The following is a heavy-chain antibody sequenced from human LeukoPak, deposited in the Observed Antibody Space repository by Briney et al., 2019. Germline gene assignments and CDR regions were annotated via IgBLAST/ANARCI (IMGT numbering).Heavy chain of an antibody. CDR2: ISSNGGST. V-gene: IGHV3-64*01. D-gene: IGHD2-2*01. CDR3: ARSSIVVVSILDY. J-gene: IGHJ4*02. CDR1: GFPFSSYA. Sequence: PGGSLRLSCAASGFPFSSYAMHWVRQAPGKGPEYVSAISSNGGSTSYANSVKGRFTISRDNSKNTLYLQMGSLRAEDMAVYYCARSSIVVVSILDYWGQGTLVTVSS.